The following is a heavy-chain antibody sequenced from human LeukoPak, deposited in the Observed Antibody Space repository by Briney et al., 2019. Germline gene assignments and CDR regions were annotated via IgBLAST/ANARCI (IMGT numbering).Heavy chain of an antibody. CDR1: GYTFTSNY. Sequence: ASVKVSCKAFGYTFTSNYMHWVRQAPGQGPEWMGVISPSGGSTTYAQKFQDRLTLTRDMSTSTDYLELSSLRSEDTAVYYCARDYYDSSGYYYFDYWGQGTLVTVSS. D-gene: IGHD3-22*01. V-gene: IGHV1-46*01. CDR3: ARDYYDSSGYYYFDY. CDR2: ISPSGGST. J-gene: IGHJ4*02.